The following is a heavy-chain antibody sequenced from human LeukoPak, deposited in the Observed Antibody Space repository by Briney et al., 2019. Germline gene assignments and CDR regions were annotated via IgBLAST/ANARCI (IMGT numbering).Heavy chain of an antibody. Sequence: SVKVSCKASGGTFSSYAISWVRQAPGQGLEWMGGIIPIFGTANYAQKFQGRVTITADKSTSTAYMELSSLRSEDTAVYYCARTLEALWFGGFDYWGQGTLVTVSS. D-gene: IGHD3-10*01. CDR2: IIPIFGTA. CDR1: GGTFSSYA. CDR3: ARTLEALWFGGFDY. J-gene: IGHJ4*02. V-gene: IGHV1-69*06.